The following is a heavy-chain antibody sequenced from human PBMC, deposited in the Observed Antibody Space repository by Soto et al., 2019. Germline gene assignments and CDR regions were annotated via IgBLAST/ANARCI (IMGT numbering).Heavy chain of an antibody. CDR2: ISSSSSYI. CDR3: ARSITGTTQSAFDI. V-gene: IGHV3-21*01. Sequence: GESLKISCAASGFTFSSYSMNWVRQAPGKGLEWVSSISSSSSYIYYADSVKGRFTISRDNAKNSLYLQMNSLRAEDTAVYYCARSITGTTQSAFDIWGQGTMVTVSS. J-gene: IGHJ3*02. CDR1: GFTFSSYS. D-gene: IGHD1-7*01.